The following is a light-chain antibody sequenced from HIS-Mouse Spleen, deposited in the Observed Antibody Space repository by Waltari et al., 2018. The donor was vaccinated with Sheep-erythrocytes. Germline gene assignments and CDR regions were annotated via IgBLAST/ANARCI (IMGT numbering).Light chain of an antibody. CDR3: CSYAGSYNHV. CDR2: DVS. CDR1: SSEVGGYNY. V-gene: IGLV2-11*01. J-gene: IGLJ1*01. Sequence: QSALTQPRSVSGSPGQSVTISCTGTSSEVGGYNYVSWYQQHPGKAPKLMLYDVSKRPSGVPDRFSGSKSGNTASLTISGLQAEDEADYYCCSYAGSYNHVFATGTKVTVL.